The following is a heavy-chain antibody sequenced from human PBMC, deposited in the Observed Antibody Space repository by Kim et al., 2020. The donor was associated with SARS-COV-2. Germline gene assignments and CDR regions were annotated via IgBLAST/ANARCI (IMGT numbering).Heavy chain of an antibody. CDR1: GFTFSSYG. Sequence: GGSLRLSCAASGFTFSSYGMHWVRQAPGKGLEWVAVIWYDGSNKYYADSVKGRFTISRDNSKNTLYLQMNSLRAEDTAVYYCARDGKILWFGEFPNYWGQGTLVTVSS. D-gene: IGHD3-10*01. J-gene: IGHJ4*02. CDR2: IWYDGSNK. CDR3: ARDGKILWFGEFPNY. V-gene: IGHV3-33*01.